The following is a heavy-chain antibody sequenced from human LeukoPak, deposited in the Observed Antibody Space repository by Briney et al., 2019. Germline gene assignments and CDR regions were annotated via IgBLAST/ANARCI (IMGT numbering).Heavy chain of an antibody. J-gene: IGHJ4*02. CDR1: GFTFSKYW. D-gene: IGHD6-19*01. Sequence: GGSLRLSCAASGFTFSKYWMLWVRQAPGNGLESVSRINTDGTVTTYADSVKGRFTVYRDNDDNTMFLQMNSVRDEDTAVYYCATKQWLAPPPDSWGQGTPVTVSS. CDR3: ATKQWLAPPPDS. V-gene: IGHV3-74*01. CDR2: INTDGTVT.